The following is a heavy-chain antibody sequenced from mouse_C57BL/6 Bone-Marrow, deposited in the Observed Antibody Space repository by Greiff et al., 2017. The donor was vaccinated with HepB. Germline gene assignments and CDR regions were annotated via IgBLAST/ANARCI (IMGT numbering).Heavy chain of an antibody. J-gene: IGHJ2*01. D-gene: IGHD2-1*01. CDR3: ARNPVLLSYYFDY. Sequence: QVQLQQPGAELVKPGASVKLSCKASGYTFTSYWMHWVKQRPGQGLEWIGMIHPNSGSTNYNEKFKSKATLTVDKSSSTAYMQLSSLTSEDSAVSYCARNPVLLSYYFDYWGQGTTLTVSS. CDR2: IHPNSGST. V-gene: IGHV1-64*01. CDR1: GYTFTSYW.